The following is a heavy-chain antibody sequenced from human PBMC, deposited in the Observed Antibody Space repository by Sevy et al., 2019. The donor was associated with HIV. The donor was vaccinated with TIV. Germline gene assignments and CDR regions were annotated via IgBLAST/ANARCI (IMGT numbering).Heavy chain of an antibody. CDR1: GYTFTGYY. CDR3: ASRGVIGSGRFYYYYGMDV. V-gene: IGHV1-2*02. D-gene: IGHD3-10*01. J-gene: IGHJ6*02. Sequence: ASVKVSCKASGYTFTGYYMHWVRQAPGQGLEWMGWINPNSGGTNYAQKFQGRVTMTRDTSISTAYMVLSRLGSDDTPVYYCASRGVIGSGRFYYYYGMDVWGQGTTVTVSS. CDR2: INPNSGGT.